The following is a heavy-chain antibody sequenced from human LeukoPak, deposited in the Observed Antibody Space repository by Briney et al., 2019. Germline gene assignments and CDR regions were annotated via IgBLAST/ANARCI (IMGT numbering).Heavy chain of an antibody. CDR1: GFXFSNYA. D-gene: IGHD6-19*01. J-gene: IGHJ4*02. CDR3: AKLSSDWPY. V-gene: IGHV3-23*01. Sequence: PGGSLRLSCAASGFXFSNYAINWVRRAPGKGLYWVSAISGSGASTYYAVSVKGRFTISRDNSKSTLYLQINGLRAEDTAVYYCAKLSSDWPYWGQGTLVTVSS. CDR2: ISGSGAST.